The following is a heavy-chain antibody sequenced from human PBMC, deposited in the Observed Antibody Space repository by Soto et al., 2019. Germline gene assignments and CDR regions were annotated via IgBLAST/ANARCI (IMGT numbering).Heavy chain of an antibody. D-gene: IGHD6-13*01. J-gene: IGHJ4*02. Sequence: PGGSLRLSCAASGFTSNNYAMSWVRQAPGKGLEWVSGISGSGGNTYNADSVKGRFTISRDNSKNTLYLDMISLRAEDTAVYYCAKGLSIAAAGTFDYWGQGTLVTVSS. V-gene: IGHV3-23*01. CDR2: ISGSGGNT. CDR3: AKGLSIAAAGTFDY. CDR1: GFTSNNYA.